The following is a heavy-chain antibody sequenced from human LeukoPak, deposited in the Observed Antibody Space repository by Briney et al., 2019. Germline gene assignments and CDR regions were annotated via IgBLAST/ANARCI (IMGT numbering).Heavy chain of an antibody. J-gene: IGHJ5*02. V-gene: IGHV4-34*01. Sequence: SETLSLTCAVYGGSSSGYYWSWIRQPPGKGLEWIGEINHSGSTNFNPSLKSRVTISVDTSKNQFSLKLSSVTAADTAVYYCARGLVAARGQNWFDPWGQGTLVTVSS. D-gene: IGHD6-6*01. CDR3: ARGLVAARGQNWFDP. CDR2: INHSGST. CDR1: GGSSSGYY.